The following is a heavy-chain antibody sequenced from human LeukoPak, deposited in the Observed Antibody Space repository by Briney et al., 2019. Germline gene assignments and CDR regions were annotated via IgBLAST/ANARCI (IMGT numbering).Heavy chain of an antibody. J-gene: IGHJ4*02. V-gene: IGHV3-7*01. Sequence: GGSLRLSCAASGFTFRRYWMSWVRQAPGKGLVWVASINQDGSEKHFVDSVKGRFTISRDNAKNSLYLQLNSLRAEDTAVYYCARRLRRNYFDYWGQGTLVTVSS. CDR2: INQDGSEK. D-gene: IGHD4-17*01. CDR3: ARRLRRNYFDY. CDR1: GFTFRRYW.